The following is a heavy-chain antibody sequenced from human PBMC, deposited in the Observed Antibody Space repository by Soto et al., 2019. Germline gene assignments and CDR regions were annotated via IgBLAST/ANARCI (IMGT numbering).Heavy chain of an antibody. D-gene: IGHD6-13*01. J-gene: IGHJ6*02. CDR3: AREWSAAGHFYGMDV. CDR1: GYTYTSYH. Sequence: RASLKLSCKTSGYTYTSYHINWVRQAPGQGLEWVGWMNTNSDDTRSAQKFRGRLTLTRDKSMRAVYMKLSNLRPDDSAVYYCAREWSAAGHFYGMDVWGQGTTVTVSS. CDR2: MNTNSDDT. V-gene: IGHV1-8*01.